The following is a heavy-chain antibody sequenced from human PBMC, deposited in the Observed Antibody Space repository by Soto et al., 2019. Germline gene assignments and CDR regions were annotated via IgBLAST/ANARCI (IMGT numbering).Heavy chain of an antibody. V-gene: IGHV4-30-2*01. Sequence: TLSLTCAVSGGSISSGGYSWRWIRQPPGKGLEWIGDINHGGSTYYSPSLKSRATISVDRPKNQFSLDLRFVTAADTAVYYCARESGAGATNWFDPWGQGTLVTVSS. CDR2: INHGGST. CDR1: GGSISSGGYS. D-gene: IGHD1-26*01. J-gene: IGHJ5*02. CDR3: ARESGAGATNWFDP.